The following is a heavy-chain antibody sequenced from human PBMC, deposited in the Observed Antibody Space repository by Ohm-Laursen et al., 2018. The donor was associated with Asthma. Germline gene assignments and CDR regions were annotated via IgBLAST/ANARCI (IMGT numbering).Heavy chain of an antibody. D-gene: IGHD4-17*01. CDR3: ARGDYGDHFDY. CDR1: GFTVSSNY. J-gene: IGHJ4*02. CDR2: ISSSSSYI. V-gene: IGHV3-21*01. Sequence: GSLRLSCAASGFTVSSNYMSWVRQAPGKGLEWVSSISSSSSYIYYADSVKGRFTISRDNAKNSLYLQMNSLRAEDTAVYYCARGDYGDHFDYWGQGTLVTVSS.